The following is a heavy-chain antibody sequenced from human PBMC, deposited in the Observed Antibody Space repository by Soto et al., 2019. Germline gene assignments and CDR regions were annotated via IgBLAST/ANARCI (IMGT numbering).Heavy chain of an antibody. CDR1: GFTFTNAW. V-gene: IGHV3-15*07. J-gene: IGHJ5*02. CDR2: VKSKTDGGTT. Sequence: GGSLRLSCVASGFTFTNAWMNWVRQAPGQGLEWVGRVKSKTDGGTTDYAAPVKGRFTISRDDSRNTVYLQLNSLKAEDTAVYYCTPDRLSGGYCGSSTTCSGSWGQGTLGTVSS. D-gene: IGHD2-2*01. CDR3: TPDRLSGGYCGSSTTCSGS.